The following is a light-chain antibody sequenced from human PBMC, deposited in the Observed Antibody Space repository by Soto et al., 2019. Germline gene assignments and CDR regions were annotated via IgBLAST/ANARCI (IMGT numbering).Light chain of an antibody. J-gene: IGKJ5*01. V-gene: IGKV3-11*01. CDR2: GAS. CDR1: QSINSD. Sequence: QSAAPLSVSPGETTRLSCRASQSINSDVAWYQQKVGQTPRLLIHGASTRATGIPARFSGSGSGTDFTLTISSLEPEDFAVYYCQQRSNWPPLITFGQGRRLAI. CDR3: QQRSNWPPLIT.